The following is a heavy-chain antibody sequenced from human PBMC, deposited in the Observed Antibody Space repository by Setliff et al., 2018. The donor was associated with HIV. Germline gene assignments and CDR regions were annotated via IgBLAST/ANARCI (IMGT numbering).Heavy chain of an antibody. V-gene: IGHV4-61*09. J-gene: IGHJ4*02. CDR1: GGSISSGTYY. Sequence: PSETLSLTCTVSGGSISSGTYYWSWIRQPAGKGLEWIGHIYTDGNTYYNPSLKSRVTISVDTSKNQFSLKLSSVTAADTAIYFCARQFRYPNRAVAGVDYWGQGTLVTVSS. CDR2: IYTDGNT. CDR3: ARQFRYPNRAVAGVDY. D-gene: IGHD6-19*01.